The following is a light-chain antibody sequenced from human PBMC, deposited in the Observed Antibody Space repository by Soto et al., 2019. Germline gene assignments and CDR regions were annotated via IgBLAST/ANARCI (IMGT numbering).Light chain of an antibody. V-gene: IGKV1-8*01. CDR1: QGISSY. CDR2: AAS. Sequence: AIRMTQSPSSLSASTGDRVTITCQASQGISSYLAWYQQKPGKAPKLLIYAASTLQSGVPSRFSGSGSGTDFTLTISCLQSEDFATYYCQQYYSYPQWTFGQGTKVEIK. CDR3: QQYYSYPQWT. J-gene: IGKJ1*01.